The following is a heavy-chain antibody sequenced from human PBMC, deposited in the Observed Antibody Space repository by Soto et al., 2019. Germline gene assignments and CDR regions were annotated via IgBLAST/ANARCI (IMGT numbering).Heavy chain of an antibody. J-gene: IGHJ4*02. Sequence: QVQLVESGGGVVQPGRSLRLSCAASGFTFSSYGMHWVRQAPGKGLEWVAVISYDGSNKYYADSVKGRFTISRDNSKNTLYLQMNSLRAEDTAVYYCAKEGYYDILTGYVIPQDYWVQGTLVTVSS. CDR1: GFTFSSYG. CDR2: ISYDGSNK. D-gene: IGHD3-9*01. CDR3: AKEGYYDILTGYVIPQDY. V-gene: IGHV3-30*18.